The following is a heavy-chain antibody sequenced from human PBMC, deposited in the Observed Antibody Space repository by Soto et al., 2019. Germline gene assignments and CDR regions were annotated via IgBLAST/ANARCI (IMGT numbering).Heavy chain of an antibody. CDR2: ISGPPGRT. CDR3: AKGQLLVEDFIDF. D-gene: IGHD6-19*01. J-gene: IGHJ4*02. V-gene: IGHV3-23*01. Sequence: EVQLLESGGGLVQPGGSLRLSCAASGFTFSAYAMNWVRQAPGKGLQWVSTISGPPGRTYYADSVKGRFTISTDSSKNTLFLQMNSLRSEDTAVYYCAKGQLLVEDFIDFWGQGTLVSVSS. CDR1: GFTFSAYA.